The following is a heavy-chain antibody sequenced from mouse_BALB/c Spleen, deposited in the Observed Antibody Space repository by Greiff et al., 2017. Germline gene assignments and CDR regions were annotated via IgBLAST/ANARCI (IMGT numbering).Heavy chain of an antibody. V-gene: IGHV5-12-1*01. J-gene: IGHJ2*01. D-gene: IGHD1-1*01. CDR1: GFAFSSYD. CDR3: ARHYYGSSYGY. CDR2: ISSGGGST. Sequence: EVKLMESGGGLVKPGGSLKLSCAASGFAFSSYDVSWVRQTPEKRLEWVAYISSGGGSTYYPDTVKGRFTISRDNAKNTLYLQMSSLKSEDTAMYYCARHYYGSSYGYWGQGTTLTVSS.